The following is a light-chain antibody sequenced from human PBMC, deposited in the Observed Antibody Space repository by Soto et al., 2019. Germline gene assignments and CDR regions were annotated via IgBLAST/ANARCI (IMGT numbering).Light chain of an antibody. CDR2: DSS. J-gene: IGKJ5*01. Sequence: EMELTQGPATLSLYPGETATLSCRASQNVDKFLAWYQQRPGQPPRLLIFDSSNRATGVPVRFSGSGSGTVFTLTIGSLEPEDSAVYYCQQRKNWPPITFGQGTRLEI. CDR1: QNVDKF. V-gene: IGKV3-11*01. CDR3: QQRKNWPPIT.